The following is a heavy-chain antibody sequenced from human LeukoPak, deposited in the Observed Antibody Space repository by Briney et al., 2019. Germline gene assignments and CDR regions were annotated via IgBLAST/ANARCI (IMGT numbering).Heavy chain of an antibody. V-gene: IGHV3-23*01. Sequence: WVRQAPGKGLEWVSAISGSGGSTYYADSVKGRFTISRDNSKNTLYLQMNSLRAEDTAVYYCAKDRVLWFGELYYFDYWGQGTLVTVSS. CDR2: ISGSGGST. CDR3: AKDRVLWFGELYYFDY. J-gene: IGHJ4*02. D-gene: IGHD3-10*01.